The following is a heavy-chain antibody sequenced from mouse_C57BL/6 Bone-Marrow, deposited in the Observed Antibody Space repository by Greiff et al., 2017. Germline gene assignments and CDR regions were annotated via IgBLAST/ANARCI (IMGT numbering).Heavy chain of an antibody. Sequence: QVQLQQSGPGLVQPSQSLSITCTVSGFSLTSYGVHWVRQSPGKGLEWLGVIWSGGSTDFNAAFISRLSISKDNSKSQVFFKMNSLQAGDTAIYYCASTYYYGSSPAWFAYWGQGTLVTVSA. CDR1: GFSLTSYG. J-gene: IGHJ3*01. V-gene: IGHV2-2*01. D-gene: IGHD1-1*01. CDR3: ASTYYYGSSPAWFAY. CDR2: IWSGGST.